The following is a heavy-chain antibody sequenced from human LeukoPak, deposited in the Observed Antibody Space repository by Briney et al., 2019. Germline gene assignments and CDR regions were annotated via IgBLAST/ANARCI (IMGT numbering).Heavy chain of an antibody. V-gene: IGHV4-39*07. CDR3: ARELLSCSGISCQSGDC. J-gene: IGHJ4*02. CDR2: IYYNGAT. Sequence: SETLSLTCTVSGGSVSSSSYYWGWIRQPPGKALEWIGTIYYNGATRYNPSLNSRATISVDTSKNQFSLKLNSMTAADTAVYYCARELLSCSGISCQSGDCWGQGTLVTVSS. CDR1: GGSVSSSSYY. D-gene: IGHD2-15*01.